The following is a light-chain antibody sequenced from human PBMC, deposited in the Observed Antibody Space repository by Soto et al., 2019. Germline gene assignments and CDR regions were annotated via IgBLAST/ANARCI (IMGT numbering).Light chain of an antibody. J-gene: IGLJ2*01. V-gene: IGLV2-8*01. CDR1: SSDVGRYNY. Sequence: QSALTQPPSASGSPGQSVTIFCTGTSSDVGRYNYVSWYQQHPGKAPKLMIYEVNKRPSEVPDRFSGSKSGNTASLTVSGLQAEDVADYYCSSFTGTTIGVFGGGTKLTVL. CDR3: SSFTGTTIGV. CDR2: EVN.